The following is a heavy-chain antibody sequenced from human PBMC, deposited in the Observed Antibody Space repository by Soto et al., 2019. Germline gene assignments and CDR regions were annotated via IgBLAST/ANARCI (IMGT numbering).Heavy chain of an antibody. J-gene: IGHJ5*02. Sequence: ASVKVSCRASGGTFSSYAISWVRQAPGQGLDWMGGIIPIFGTANYAQKFQGIVTMTADESTSTAYMELSSLRSDDTAVYYCARGPYCSTTGCRRWVWFDPCGQGTLVTVSS. CDR2: IIPIFGTA. CDR3: ARGPYCSTTGCRRWVWFDP. CDR1: GGTFSSYA. D-gene: IGHD2-2*01. V-gene: IGHV1-69*13.